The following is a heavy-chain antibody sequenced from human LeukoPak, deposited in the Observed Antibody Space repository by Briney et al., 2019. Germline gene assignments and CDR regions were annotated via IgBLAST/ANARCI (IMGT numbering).Heavy chain of an antibody. CDR2: IYSGGST. D-gene: IGHD4-17*01. Sequence: PGGSLRLSCAASGFTVSSNYMSWVRQAPGKGLEWVSVIYSGGSTYYADSVKGRFTISRDNSKNTLYLQMNSLRAEDTAVYYCARPYGDYDLEDAFDIWGQGTMVTVSS. V-gene: IGHV3-53*01. CDR3: ARPYGDYDLEDAFDI. CDR1: GFTVSSNY. J-gene: IGHJ3*02.